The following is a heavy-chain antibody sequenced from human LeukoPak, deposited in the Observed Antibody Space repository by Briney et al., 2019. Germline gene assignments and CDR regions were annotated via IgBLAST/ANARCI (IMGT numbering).Heavy chain of an antibody. Sequence: PSETLSLTCSVSGGSISGTTHNWGWIRQPPGKGLEWIATIYYSKSTKKSPSLKSRVTISLDTSRNQFSLKLSSVTAADTAVYYCARQGSSSWYGWYFDLWGRGSLVTVSS. CDR3: ARQGSSSWYGWYFDL. J-gene: IGHJ2*01. V-gene: IGHV4-39*01. D-gene: IGHD6-13*01. CDR2: IYYSKST. CDR1: GGSISGTTHN.